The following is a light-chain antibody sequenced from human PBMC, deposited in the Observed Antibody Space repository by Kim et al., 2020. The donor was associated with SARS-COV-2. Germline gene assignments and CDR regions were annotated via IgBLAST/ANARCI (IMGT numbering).Light chain of an antibody. Sequence: QSALTQPPSASGSPGQSVTFSCTGTSSDIGAYNFVSWYQQHPGKAPKLILHDVSGRPSGVPDRFSGSKSGNTASLTVSGRLPDDEAAYYCISYAGNGNMGIGGGTQLTVL. CDR1: SSDIGAYNF. CDR2: DVS. V-gene: IGLV2-8*01. CDR3: ISYAGNGNMG. J-gene: IGLJ2*01.